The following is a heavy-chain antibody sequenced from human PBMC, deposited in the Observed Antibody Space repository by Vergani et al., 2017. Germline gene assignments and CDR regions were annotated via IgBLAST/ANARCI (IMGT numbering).Heavy chain of an antibody. D-gene: IGHD1-26*01. J-gene: IGHJ4*02. CDR2: IHYSGST. Sequence: QVQLQESGPGLVKPSETLSLTCTVSGGSISSYFWSWIRQPPGKGLEWIGYIHYSGSTNYNPSLKSRVTISLDTSKNQFSLKLSSVTAADTAVYYCAREPAVVGASKSHYFDYWGQGTLVTVSS. CDR3: AREPAVVGASKSHYFDY. CDR1: GGSISSYF. V-gene: IGHV4-59*01.